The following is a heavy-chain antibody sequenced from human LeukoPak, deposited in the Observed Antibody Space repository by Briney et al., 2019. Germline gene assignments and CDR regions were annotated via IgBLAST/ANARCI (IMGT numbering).Heavy chain of an antibody. CDR3: ARMDIGLVRD. Sequence: GGSLRLSCAASGFTFSNAWMTWVRQAPGKRLEWVANIKQDGSEKYYVDSVKGRFTISRDNAKNSLSLQMNTLRAEDTAVYYCARMDIGLVRDWGQGTLVTVSS. J-gene: IGHJ4*02. CDR2: IKQDGSEK. V-gene: IGHV3-7*01. CDR1: GFTFSNAW. D-gene: IGHD3-10*01.